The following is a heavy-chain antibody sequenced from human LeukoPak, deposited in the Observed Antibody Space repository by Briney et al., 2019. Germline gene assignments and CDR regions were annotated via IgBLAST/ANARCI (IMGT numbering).Heavy chain of an antibody. D-gene: IGHD5-12*01. CDR1: GFTFSDYS. J-gene: IGHJ4*02. CDR2: ISGSTTYI. Sequence: GGSLRLSCAASGFTFSDYSMHWVRQAPGTGLEWVSSISGSTTYIYYPDSVKGRFTISRDNAKNSLYLQMNSLRAEDTAVYYCARGEGYSGYLNQDYWGQGTLVTVSS. CDR3: ARGEGYSGYLNQDY. V-gene: IGHV3-21*01.